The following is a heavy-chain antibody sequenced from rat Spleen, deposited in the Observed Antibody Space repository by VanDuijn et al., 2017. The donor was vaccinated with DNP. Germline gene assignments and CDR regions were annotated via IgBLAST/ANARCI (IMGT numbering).Heavy chain of an antibody. D-gene: IGHD1-7*01. J-gene: IGHJ2*01. Sequence: EVQLVESGGGLVQPGRSLKLSCAASGFTFSNYWMTWIRQAPGKGLEWVASISSTGDNTYYSDSVKGRFSLSRDNAKSTLNLQMTSLRSEDTATYYCTRDGPPYYGAPLDYWGQGVMVTVSS. V-gene: IGHV5-31*01. CDR3: TRDGPPYYGAPLDY. CDR2: ISSTGDNT. CDR1: GFTFSNYW.